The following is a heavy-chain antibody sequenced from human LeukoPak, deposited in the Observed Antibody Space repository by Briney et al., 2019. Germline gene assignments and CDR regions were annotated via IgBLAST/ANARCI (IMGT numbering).Heavy chain of an antibody. V-gene: IGHV1-69*06. CDR1: GGTFSSYA. CDR3: ARNSYFDWFPYYYYMDV. CDR2: IIPIFGTA. J-gene: IGHJ6*03. Sequence: SVKVSCKASGGTFSSYAISWVRQAPGQGLEWMGGIIPIFGTANYAQKFQGRVTITADKSTSTAYMELSSLRSEDTAVYYCARNSYFDWFPYYYYMDVWGKGTTVTVSS. D-gene: IGHD3-9*01.